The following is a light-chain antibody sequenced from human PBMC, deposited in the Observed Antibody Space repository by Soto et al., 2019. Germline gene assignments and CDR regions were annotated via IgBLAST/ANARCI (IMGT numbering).Light chain of an antibody. CDR3: QQYDNLPLT. V-gene: IGKV1-33*01. Sequence: DIQMTQSPSSLSASVGDRVSITCQARQDISNYLNWYQQKPGKTPKLLIYDASNLETGVPSRFSESGSETDFTFTISSLQPEDIATYYCQQYDNLPLTFGGGTKVEIK. CDR2: DAS. J-gene: IGKJ4*01. CDR1: QDISNY.